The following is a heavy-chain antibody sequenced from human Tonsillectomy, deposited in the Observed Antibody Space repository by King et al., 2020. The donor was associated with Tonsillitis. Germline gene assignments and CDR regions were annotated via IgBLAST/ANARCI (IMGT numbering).Heavy chain of an antibody. CDR1: XGXISSGDYX. Sequence: VQLQXXXPGLVKPSQXLSLTCTVSXGXISSGDYXWSWIRQPPGKGLEWIGYIYYSGSTYYNPSLKSRVTISVDTSKNQFYLKLSSVTAADTAVYYCAREPYXYYGXGSWGXGTLVTVXS. D-gene: IGHD3-10*01. J-gene: IGHJ4*02. V-gene: IGHV4-30-4*01. CDR2: IYYSGST. CDR3: AREPYXYYGXGS.